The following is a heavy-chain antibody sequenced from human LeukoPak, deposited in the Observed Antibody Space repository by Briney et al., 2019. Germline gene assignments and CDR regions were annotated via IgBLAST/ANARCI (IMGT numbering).Heavy chain of an antibody. CDR1: GFTFSSYA. CDR2: ISSNGGST. Sequence: GRSLRLSCAASGFTFSSYAMHWVRQAPGKGLEYVSAISSNGGSTYYANSVKGRFTISRDNSKNTLYLQMGSLRAEDMAVYYCAANFDYWGQGTLVTVSS. J-gene: IGHJ4*02. CDR3: AANFDY. V-gene: IGHV3-64*01.